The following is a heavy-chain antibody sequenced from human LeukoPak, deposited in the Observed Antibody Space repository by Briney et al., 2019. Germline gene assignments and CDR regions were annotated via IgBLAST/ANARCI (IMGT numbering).Heavy chain of an antibody. CDR2: ISAYNGNT. V-gene: IGHV1-18*01. D-gene: IGHD2-8*01. J-gene: IGHJ5*02. CDR3: ARVVGMVYAYNWFDP. CDR1: GYTFTSYG. Sequence: ASVKVSCKASGYTFTSYGISWVRQAPGQGREWMGWISAYNGNTNYAQKLQGRVTMTTDTSTSTAYMELRSLRSDDTAVYYCARVVGMVYAYNWFDPWGQGTLVTVSS.